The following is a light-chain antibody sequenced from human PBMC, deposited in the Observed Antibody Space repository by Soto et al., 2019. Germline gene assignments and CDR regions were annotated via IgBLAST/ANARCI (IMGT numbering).Light chain of an antibody. CDR1: QSLVYSDGNTY. CDR3: LQGTHWPPWT. J-gene: IGKJ1*01. Sequence: DVVMTQSPLSLPVTLGQPASISCRSSQSLVYSDGNTYLNWFQQRPGQSPRRLIYEVSNRDSGVPVRFSGSGSGTDFTLIISRVEAEDVGVYYCLQGTHWPPWTFGQGTKVEIK. CDR2: EVS. V-gene: IGKV2-30*01.